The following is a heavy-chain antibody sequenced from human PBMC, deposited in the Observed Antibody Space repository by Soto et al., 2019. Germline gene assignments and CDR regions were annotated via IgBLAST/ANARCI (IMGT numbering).Heavy chain of an antibody. D-gene: IGHD6-19*01. J-gene: IGHJ4*02. CDR3: AREYSSGWYLFGY. CDR2: INARNGNT. Sequence: QVQLVQSGAEVKKPGASVKVSCKASGYTFTSYAMHWVRQAPGQRLEWMGWINARNGNTKYSQKFQGRVTITRDTSASTAYMELSSLRSEDTAVYYCAREYSSGWYLFGYWGQGTLVTVSS. V-gene: IGHV1-3*01. CDR1: GYTFTSYA.